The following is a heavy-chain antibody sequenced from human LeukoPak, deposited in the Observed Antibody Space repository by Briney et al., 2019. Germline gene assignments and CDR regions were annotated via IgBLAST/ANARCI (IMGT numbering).Heavy chain of an antibody. CDR1: GYTFSGNY. CDR2: INPNSGDT. V-gene: IGHV1-2*02. Sequence: ASMKVSCKASGYTFSGNYIHWVRQAPGQGLEWMGWINPNSGDTKYAQKFQGRVTMTRDTSISTAYMELSGLRSDDTAVYYCARGIFYNYYYFMDVWGKGTTVTVSS. J-gene: IGHJ6*03. CDR3: ARGIFYNYYYFMDV. D-gene: IGHD3-10*01.